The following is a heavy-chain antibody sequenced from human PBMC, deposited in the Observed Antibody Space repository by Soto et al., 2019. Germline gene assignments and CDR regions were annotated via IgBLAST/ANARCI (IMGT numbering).Heavy chain of an antibody. V-gene: IGHV4-39*02. D-gene: IGHD2-2*02. CDR3: ARLRCTSTTCYNLVAFDI. CDR1: GGSIGSSSYY. CDR2: IHYDGTT. Sequence: SETLSLTCTVSGGSIGSSSYYWGWVRLPPGKGLEWIGNIHYDGTTYYNPSLKSRVTISVDTSKNHFSLKLSSVTAADRAVYYCARLRCTSTTCYNLVAFDIWGQGTMVTVSS. J-gene: IGHJ3*02.